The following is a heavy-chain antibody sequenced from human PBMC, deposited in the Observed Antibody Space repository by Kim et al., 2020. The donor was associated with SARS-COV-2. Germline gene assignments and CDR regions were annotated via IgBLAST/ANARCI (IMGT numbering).Heavy chain of an antibody. Sequence: SETLSLTCTVSGGSISSYYWSWIRQPPGKGLEWIGYIYYSGSTNYNPSLKSRVTISVDTSKNQFSLKLSSVTAADTAVYYCARHEGRITMVRGVWGFDPWGQGTLVTVSS. J-gene: IGHJ5*02. D-gene: IGHD3-10*01. V-gene: IGHV4-59*08. CDR2: IYYSGST. CDR3: ARHEGRITMVRGVWGFDP. CDR1: GGSISSYY.